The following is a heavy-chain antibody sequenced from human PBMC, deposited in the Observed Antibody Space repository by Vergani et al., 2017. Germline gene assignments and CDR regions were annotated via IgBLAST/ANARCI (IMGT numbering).Heavy chain of an antibody. CDR2: IYNSGST. CDR3: ASQDDHNGNPGAFDI. CDR1: GGSLSSGSYY. V-gene: IGHV4-31*02. J-gene: IGHJ3*02. Sequence: QVQLQESGPGLLKPSQTLSLTCTVSGGSLSSGSYYWSWVRQRPGKGLEWIGYIYNSGSTYYNPSLKGRVTISVNASKNQFSLKLSSVPAADTAVYYCASQDDHNGNPGAFDIWGQGTKVTVSS. D-gene: IGHD4-23*01.